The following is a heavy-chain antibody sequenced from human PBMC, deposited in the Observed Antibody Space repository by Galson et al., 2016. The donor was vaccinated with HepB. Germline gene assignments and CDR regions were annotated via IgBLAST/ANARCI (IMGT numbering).Heavy chain of an antibody. CDR2: ISAGGGET. CDR1: GFTFSNSA. V-gene: IGHV3-23*01. J-gene: IGHJ4*02. D-gene: IGHD2-15*01. Sequence: SLRLSCAASGFTFSNSAMSWVRQAPGKGLEWVSVISAGGGETCYVDSVKGRFTVSRDDSKNTLYLQMNGLSAEDTALYYCVKYCRGGSCNGYYFDDWGQGTLVTVSS. CDR3: VKYCRGGSCNGYYFDD.